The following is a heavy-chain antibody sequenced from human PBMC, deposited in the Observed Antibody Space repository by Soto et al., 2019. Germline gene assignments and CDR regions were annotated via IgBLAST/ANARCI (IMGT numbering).Heavy chain of an antibody. D-gene: IGHD5-12*01. V-gene: IGHV3-23*01. CDR1: GFTLNSYV. CDR2: ISGSGRTT. CDR3: AKGVTTIVATGSWFDH. J-gene: IGHJ5*02. Sequence: WGSLELCCAFCGFTLNSYVMNWARQAPGKGLEWVSSISGSGRTTYYADAVKGRFTISRDNSKNTLFLQMNSLRSEDTAVYYCAKGVTTIVATGSWFDHWGQGTLVTVSS.